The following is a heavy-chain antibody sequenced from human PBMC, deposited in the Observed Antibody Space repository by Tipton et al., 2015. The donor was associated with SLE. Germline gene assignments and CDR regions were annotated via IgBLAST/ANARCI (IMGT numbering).Heavy chain of an antibody. CDR1: GGSISSYF. Sequence: GLVKPSETLSLTCTVSGGSISSYFWSWIRQPPGKGLEWIGRIDFRGNTNYNPSLKSRVAISLDTSKNQFSLRLDSVTAGDTALYFCARDEVVMPAAYYSYYYMDVWGKGTTVTVSS. J-gene: IGHJ6*03. V-gene: IGHV4-59*12. CDR3: ARDEVVMPAAYYSYYYMDV. D-gene: IGHD2-2*01. CDR2: IDFRGNT.